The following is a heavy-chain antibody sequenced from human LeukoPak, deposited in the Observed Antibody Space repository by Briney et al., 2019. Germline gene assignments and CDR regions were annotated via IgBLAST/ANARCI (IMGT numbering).Heavy chain of an antibody. D-gene: IGHD3-22*01. CDR1: GFTFSDYS. Sequence: GGSLRLSCAASGFTFSDYSMNWVRQAPGKGLEWVSSISSKSSYIHYADSLKGRFTISRDNAKNSLYLQMNSLRAEDTAVYYCASTRYYYDSSAYYPDYWGQGTLVTVSS. V-gene: IGHV3-21*06. J-gene: IGHJ4*02. CDR3: ASTRYYYDSSAYYPDY. CDR2: ISSKSSYI.